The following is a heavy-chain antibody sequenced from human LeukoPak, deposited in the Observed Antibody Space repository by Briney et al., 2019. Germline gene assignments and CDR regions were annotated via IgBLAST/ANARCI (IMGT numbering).Heavy chain of an antibody. Sequence: PGGSLRLSCAASGFTFSSYSMNWVCQAPGKGLEWVSSITSSSTYIYYADSVKGRFTISRDNAKNSLYLQMNSLRAEDTAVYYCARDSSIQSLDPWGQGTLVTVSS. CDR3: ARDSSIQSLDP. CDR1: GFTFSSYS. V-gene: IGHV3-21*01. J-gene: IGHJ5*02. CDR2: ITSSSTYI. D-gene: IGHD2-2*01.